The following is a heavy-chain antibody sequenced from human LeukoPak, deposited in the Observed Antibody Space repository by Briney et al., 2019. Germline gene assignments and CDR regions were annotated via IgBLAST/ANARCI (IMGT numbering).Heavy chain of an antibody. CDR1: GGSISSYY. D-gene: IGHD3-9*01. CDR2: IYTSGST. J-gene: IGHJ4*02. CDR3: ARGVPSYDILTGYYRGGNYFDY. V-gene: IGHV4-4*07. Sequence: PSETLSLTCTVSGGSISSYYWSWIRQPAGKGLEWIGRIYTSGSTNYNPSLKSRVTMSVDTSKNQFSLKLSSVTAADTAVYYCARGVPSYDILTGYYRGGNYFDYWGQGTLVTVSS.